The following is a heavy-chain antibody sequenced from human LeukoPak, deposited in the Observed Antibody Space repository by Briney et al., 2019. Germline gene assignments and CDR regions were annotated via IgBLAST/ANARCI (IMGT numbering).Heavy chain of an antibody. CDR2: ISSSSSTI. D-gene: IGHD2-15*01. Sequence: GGSLRLSCAASGFTFSSYSMNWVRQAPGKGLEWVSYISSSSSTIYYADSVKGRFTISRDNAKNSLYLQMNSLRAEDTAVYYCARDKKIGYCSGGSCYSTLDPWGQGTLVTVSS. J-gene: IGHJ5*02. CDR1: GFTFSSYS. CDR3: ARDKKIGYCSGGSCYSTLDP. V-gene: IGHV3-48*01.